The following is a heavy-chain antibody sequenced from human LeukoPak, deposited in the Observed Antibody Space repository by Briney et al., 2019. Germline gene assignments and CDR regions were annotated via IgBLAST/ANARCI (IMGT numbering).Heavy chain of an antibody. J-gene: IGHJ6*02. V-gene: IGHV3-53*01. CDR2: IYSDDST. Sequence: PGGSLRLSCAASGFTVASNFMSWVRLAPGKGLEWVSIIYSDDSTYYADSVKGRFTISRDNSKNTLYLQMNSLRAEDTAVYYCAKEQGSSGWYVYYYYGMDVWGQGTTVTVSS. CDR1: GFTVASNF. D-gene: IGHD6-19*01. CDR3: AKEQGSSGWYVYYYYGMDV.